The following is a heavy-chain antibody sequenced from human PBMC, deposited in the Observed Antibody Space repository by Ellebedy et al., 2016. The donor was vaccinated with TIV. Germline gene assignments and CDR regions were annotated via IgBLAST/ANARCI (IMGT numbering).Heavy chain of an antibody. CDR1: GYSISTGYY. D-gene: IGHD1-1*01. V-gene: IGHV4-38-2*02. J-gene: IGHJ4*02. Sequence: GSLRLSCTVSGYSISTGYYWGWIRQPPGRGLEWIGSIHHSGSTSYNPSLKSRATISRHTSKNEFSLKLSSVTAADTAVYYCARGFTTGTNFDYWGQGTLVTVSS. CDR3: ARGFTTGTNFDY. CDR2: IHHSGST.